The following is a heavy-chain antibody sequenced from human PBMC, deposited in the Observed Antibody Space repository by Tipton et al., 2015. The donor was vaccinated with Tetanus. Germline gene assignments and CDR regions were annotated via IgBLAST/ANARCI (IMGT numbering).Heavy chain of an antibody. V-gene: IGHV1-2*02. J-gene: IGHJ6*02. CDR1: GYTFTGYY. Sequence: QVQLVQSGAEVKKPGASVKVSCKASGYTFTGYYIYWVRQAPGQGLEWMGWIDPNSGGTVYAQKFQGRVTMTRDTSISTAYMELRSLRSDDPAVYYCARDRGDYIYYGMDVWGPGPTVPVS. CDR3: ARDRGDYIYYGMDV. CDR2: IDPNSGGT. D-gene: IGHD3-22*01.